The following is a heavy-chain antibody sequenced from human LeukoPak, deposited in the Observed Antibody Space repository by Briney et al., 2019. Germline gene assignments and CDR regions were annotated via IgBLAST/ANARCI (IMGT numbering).Heavy chain of an antibody. J-gene: IGHJ4*02. CDR1: GFTFSSYA. V-gene: IGHV3-23*01. Sequence: RGSLRLSCAASGFTFSSYAMSWVRQAPGKGLEWVSAISGSGGSTYYADSVKGRFTISRDNSKNTLYLQMNSLRAEDTAVYYCAKDRIQLWPYIGLFDYWGQGTLVTVSS. D-gene: IGHD5-18*01. CDR2: ISGSGGST. CDR3: AKDRIQLWPYIGLFDY.